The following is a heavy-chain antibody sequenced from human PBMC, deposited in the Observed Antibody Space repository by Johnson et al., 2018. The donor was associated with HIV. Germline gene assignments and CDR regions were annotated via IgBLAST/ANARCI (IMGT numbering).Heavy chain of an antibody. CDR1: GFTFSSYA. D-gene: IGHD3-22*01. Sequence: VQLVESGGGVVQPGGSLRLCCAASGFTFSSYAMHWVRQAPGKGLEWVAVISYDGSNKYYAASVKGRFTISRDNSKNTLFLQMNSLSAEDTAVYYCVRRFYDSSAFDIWGQGTLVTVSS. J-gene: IGHJ3*02. CDR3: VRRFYDSSAFDI. V-gene: IGHV3-30-3*01. CDR2: ISYDGSNK.